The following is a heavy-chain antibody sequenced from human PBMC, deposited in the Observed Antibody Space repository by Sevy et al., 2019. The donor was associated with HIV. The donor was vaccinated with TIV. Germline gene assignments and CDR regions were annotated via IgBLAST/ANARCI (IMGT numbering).Heavy chain of an antibody. V-gene: IGHV3-48*03. CDR1: GFTFSAYE. J-gene: IGHJ4*02. CDR2: ISSGGDTI. Sequence: GESLKISCAASGFTFSAYEMNWVRWAPGKGLEWLSYISSGGDTIYYADSLEGRFTISRDNAKNSLYLQMKNLRGEDTALYYCTRAPPRGGYNPFEYWGQGTLDTVSS. D-gene: IGHD5-12*01. CDR3: TRAPPRGGYNPFEY.